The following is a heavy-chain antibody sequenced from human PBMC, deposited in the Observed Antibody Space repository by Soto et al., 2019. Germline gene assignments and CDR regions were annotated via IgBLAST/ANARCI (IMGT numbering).Heavy chain of an antibody. V-gene: IGHV3-21*06. J-gene: IGHJ4*02. CDR3: ERGDWTIVPFPNFDY. D-gene: IGHD4-4*01. CDR1: GFTFSRYT. CDR2: ISSSGGNM. Sequence: GGSLRLSCAASGFTFSRYTMNWVRQAPGKGLEWVSSISSSGGNMNYADSVKGRFTISRDNAKNSVHLQMNSLRGEDTAVYYCERGDWTIVPFPNFDYWGQGTLVTVSS.